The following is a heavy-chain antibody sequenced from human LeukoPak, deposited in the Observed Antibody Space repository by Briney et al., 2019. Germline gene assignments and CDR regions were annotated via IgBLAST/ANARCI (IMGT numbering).Heavy chain of an antibody. CDR1: GFTFSSYA. CDR3: AKVGDSLVRGVRFYDY. V-gene: IGHV3-23*01. CDR2: INGSGGST. Sequence: GGSLRLSCAASGFTFSSYAMSWVHQAPGKGLEWVSAINGSGGSTYYSDSVKGRFTISRDNSKNTLYLQMNSLRAEDTTVYYCAKVGDSLVRGVRFYDYWVQGTLVTVSS. J-gene: IGHJ4*02. D-gene: IGHD3-10*01.